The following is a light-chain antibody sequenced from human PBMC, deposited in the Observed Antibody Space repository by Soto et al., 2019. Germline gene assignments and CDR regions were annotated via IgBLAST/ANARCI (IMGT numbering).Light chain of an antibody. V-gene: IGKV1-39*01. CDR3: QQSYSTLT. Sequence: DIQMTQSPSSLSASVGDRVTITCRASQSISNYLNWYQQKPGKAPKVLIYATSNLQSGDPSRFSGSGSGTDYTLTISSLQPEDFATYYCQQSYSTLTFGPGTKVDIK. CDR2: ATS. CDR1: QSISNY. J-gene: IGKJ3*01.